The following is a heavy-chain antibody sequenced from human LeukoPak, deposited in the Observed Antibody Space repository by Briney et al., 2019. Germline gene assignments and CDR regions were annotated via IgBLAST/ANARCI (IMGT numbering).Heavy chain of an antibody. J-gene: IGHJ5*02. CDR3: ARGDYYDGGGRNWFDP. CDR1: GDSMYSHY. CDR2: IHTSGTT. D-gene: IGHD3-3*01. Sequence: SETLSLTCSVSGDSMYSHYWSFIRQPAGPGLEWIGRIHTSGTTYYNPSLKSRVTLSIDTSMNQFSLRLTSVTAADTAVYYCARGDYYDGGGRNWFDPWGQGTLVTVSP. V-gene: IGHV4-4*07.